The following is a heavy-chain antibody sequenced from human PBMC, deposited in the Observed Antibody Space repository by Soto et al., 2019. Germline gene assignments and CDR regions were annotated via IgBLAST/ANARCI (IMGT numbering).Heavy chain of an antibody. J-gene: IGHJ4*02. D-gene: IGHD6-13*01. CDR2: IYYSGST. CDR3: ARAVGQQLVERAFDY. Sequence: QVQLQESGPGLVKPSQTLSLTCTVSGGSISSGDYYWSWIRQPPGKGLEWIGYIYYSGSTYYNPSLKSRVTTXXDXSXXQFSLKLSSVTAADTAVYYCARAVGQQLVERAFDYWGQGTLVTVSS. CDR1: GGSISSGDYY. V-gene: IGHV4-30-4*01.